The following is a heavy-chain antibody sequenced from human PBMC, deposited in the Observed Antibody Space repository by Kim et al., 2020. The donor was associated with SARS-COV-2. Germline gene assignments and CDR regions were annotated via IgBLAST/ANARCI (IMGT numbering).Heavy chain of an antibody. CDR2: IYPGDSDT. CDR3: ARLARYSGYDPDYYYYGMDV. D-gene: IGHD5-12*01. V-gene: IGHV5-51*01. Sequence: GESLKISCKGSGYSFTSYWIGWVRQMPGKGLEWMGIIYPGDSDTRYSPSFQGQVTISADKSISTAYLQWSSLKASDTAMYYCARLARYSGYDPDYYYYGMDVWGQGTTVTVSS. J-gene: IGHJ6*02. CDR1: GYSFTSYW.